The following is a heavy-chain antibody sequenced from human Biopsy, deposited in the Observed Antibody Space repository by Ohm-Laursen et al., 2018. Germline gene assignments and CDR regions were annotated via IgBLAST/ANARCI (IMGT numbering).Heavy chain of an antibody. Sequence: SDTLSLTCTVSGDSISSDYYWTWIRQVPGEGLEWIAYMHHSGPTYTYYNPSLKSRVAISVEVSKNQFSLRLSSVTAADTAVYYCASLGRYCSGENCYGIDYWGQGTPVTVSS. D-gene: IGHD2-15*01. J-gene: IGHJ4*02. V-gene: IGHV4-31*03. CDR1: GDSISSDYY. CDR3: ASLGRYCSGENCYGIDY. CDR2: MHHSGPT.